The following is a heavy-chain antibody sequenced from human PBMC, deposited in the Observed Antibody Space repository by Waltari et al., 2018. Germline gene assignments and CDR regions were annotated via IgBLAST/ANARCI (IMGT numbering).Heavy chain of an antibody. Sequence: QVQLVQSGAEVKKPGASVKVSCKASGYTFNSYDINRVRQAPGQGLEWRGWMNPNSGNTGYAQKCQGRVTITRNTSISTAYMELSSLRSEDTAVYYCARGEWLGAGHYYFDYWGQGTLVTVSS. V-gene: IGHV1-8*03. J-gene: IGHJ4*02. CDR1: GYTFNSYD. CDR3: ARGEWLGAGHYYFDY. D-gene: IGHD3-3*01. CDR2: MNPNSGNT.